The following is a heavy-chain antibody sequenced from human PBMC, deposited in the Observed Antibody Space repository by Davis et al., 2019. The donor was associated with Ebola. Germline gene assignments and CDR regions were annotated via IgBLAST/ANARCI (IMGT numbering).Heavy chain of an antibody. Sequence: GESLKISCAASGFTFSSYAMSWVRQAPGKGLEWVANIKQDGSEKYYVDSVKGRYTISRDNAKNSLYLQMNSLRAEDTALYYCAKAAAAGTGVFDYWGQGTLVTVSS. CDR2: IKQDGSEK. CDR3: AKAAAAGTGVFDY. V-gene: IGHV3-7*03. J-gene: IGHJ4*02. D-gene: IGHD6-13*01. CDR1: GFTFSSYA.